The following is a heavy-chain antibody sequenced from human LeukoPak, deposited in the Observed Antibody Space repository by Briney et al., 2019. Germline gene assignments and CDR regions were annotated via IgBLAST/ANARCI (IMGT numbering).Heavy chain of an antibody. J-gene: IGHJ5*02. CDR2: ISYDGSNK. V-gene: IGHV3-30*18. D-gene: IGHD3-9*01. CDR3: AKDRYDILTDSNWFDP. CDR1: GFTFSSYG. Sequence: GGSLRLSCAASGFTFSSYGMHWVRQAPGKGLEWVAVISYDGSNKYYADSVKGRFTISRDNSKNTLYLQMNSLRAEDTAVYYCAKDRYDILTDSNWFDPWGQGTLVTVSS.